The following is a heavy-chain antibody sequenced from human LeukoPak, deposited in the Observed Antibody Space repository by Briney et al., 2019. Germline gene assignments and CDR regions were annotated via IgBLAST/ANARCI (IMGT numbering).Heavy chain of an antibody. Sequence: EGSLRLSCAASGFTFSSYAMSWVRQAPGKGLEWVSDISGSGGSTYYADSVKGRFTISGDNSKNTLYLQMNSLRAEDTAVYYCAKRSGYYTGQGYFQHWGQGTLVTVSS. V-gene: IGHV3-23*01. J-gene: IGHJ1*01. CDR1: GFTFSSYA. D-gene: IGHD3-3*01. CDR3: AKRSGYYTGQGYFQH. CDR2: ISGSGGST.